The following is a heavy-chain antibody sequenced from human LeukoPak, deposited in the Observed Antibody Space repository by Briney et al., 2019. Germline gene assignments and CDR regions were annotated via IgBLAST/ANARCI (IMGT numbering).Heavy chain of an antibody. D-gene: IGHD6-19*01. V-gene: IGHV5-51*01. CDR1: GYSFTSCW. CDR3: ARRSRQTSGWYGPHDAFDI. J-gene: IGHJ3*02. CDR2: IYPGDSDT. Sequence: GGSLKISCRGSGYSFTSCWIGWVRQMAGKGVGWMVIIYPGDSDTRYSPSFQGQVTISADKSISTAYLQWSSMKASDTARYYCARRSRQTSGWYGPHDAFDIWGQGTMVTVSS.